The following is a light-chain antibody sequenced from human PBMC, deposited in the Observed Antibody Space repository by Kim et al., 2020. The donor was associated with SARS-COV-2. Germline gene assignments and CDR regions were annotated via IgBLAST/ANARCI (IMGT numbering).Light chain of an antibody. Sequence: SYELTQPPSVSVSPGQTASVTCSGDKLGDKYASWYQQKPGQSPVLVIYQDNKRPSGIPERFSGSNSGNTATLTISGTQAMDEADYYCQAWDSSTAVFGGGTQLTVL. CDR1: KLGDKY. CDR3: QAWDSSTAV. CDR2: QDN. J-gene: IGLJ3*02. V-gene: IGLV3-1*01.